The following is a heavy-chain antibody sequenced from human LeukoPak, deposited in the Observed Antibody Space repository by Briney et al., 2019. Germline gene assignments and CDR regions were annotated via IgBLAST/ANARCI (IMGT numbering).Heavy chain of an antibody. CDR2: ISSGSSPK. V-gene: IGHV3-48*04. Sequence: GGSLRLSCAASGFTFDIYGMNWIRQAPGKGLEWVSHISSGSSPKYYADSVRGRFTISRDNAKKSLYLQMNSLRVEDTAVYYCAKMFPYFDWLSPFDYWGQGTLVTVSS. D-gene: IGHD3-9*01. CDR3: AKMFPYFDWLSPFDY. CDR1: GFTFDIYG. J-gene: IGHJ4*02.